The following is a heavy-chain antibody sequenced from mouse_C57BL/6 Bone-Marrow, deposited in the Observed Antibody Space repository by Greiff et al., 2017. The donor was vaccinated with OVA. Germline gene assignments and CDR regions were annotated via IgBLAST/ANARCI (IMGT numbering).Heavy chain of an antibody. CDR2: ISSGGSYT. CDR3: ARHYD. J-gene: IGHJ3*01. CDR1: GFTFSSYG. D-gene: IGHD1-1*01. V-gene: IGHV5-6*02. Sequence: DVKLVESGGDLVKPGGSLKLSCAASGFTFSSYGMSWVRQTPDKRLEWVATISSGGSYTYYPDSVKGRFTISRDNAKNTLYLQMSSLKSEDTAMYYCARHYDWGQGTLVTVSA.